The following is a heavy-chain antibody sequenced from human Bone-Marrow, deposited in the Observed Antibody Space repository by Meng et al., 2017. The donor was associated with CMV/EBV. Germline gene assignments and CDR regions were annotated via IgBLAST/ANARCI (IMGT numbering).Heavy chain of an antibody. J-gene: IGHJ4*02. Sequence: GGSLRLSCAASGFTFSSYEMNWVRQAPGKGLEWVSYISSSGSTIYYADSVKGRFTISRDNAKNSLYLQMNSLRAEDTAVYYCARSQLRFLEWLSTLYYFDYWGQGTLV. V-gene: IGHV3-48*03. CDR2: ISSSGSTI. CDR1: GFTFSSYE. D-gene: IGHD3-3*01. CDR3: ARSQLRFLEWLSTLYYFDY.